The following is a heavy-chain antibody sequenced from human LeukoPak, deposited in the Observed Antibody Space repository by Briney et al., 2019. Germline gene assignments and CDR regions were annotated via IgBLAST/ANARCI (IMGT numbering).Heavy chain of an antibody. D-gene: IGHD2-21*02. CDR3: TTWLGDWSTRGAFDI. J-gene: IGHJ3*02. CDR1: GFTFSNAW. Sequence: GGSLRLSCAASGFTFSNAWMSWVRQAPGKGLEWVGRIKSKTDGGTTDYAAPVKGRFTISGDDSKNTLYLQMNSLKTEDTAVYYCTTWLGDWSTRGAFDIWGQGTMVTVSS. CDR2: IKSKTDGGTT. V-gene: IGHV3-15*01.